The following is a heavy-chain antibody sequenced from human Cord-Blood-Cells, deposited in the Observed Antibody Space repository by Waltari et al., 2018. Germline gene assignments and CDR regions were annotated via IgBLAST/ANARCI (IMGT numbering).Heavy chain of an antibody. CDR3: ARGLGYGGNFDY. CDR2: INHSGST. Sequence: QVQLQQWGAGLLKPSETLSLTCAVYGGSFSGYYWSWIRQPPGKGLEWIGEINHSGSTNYNPSLKSRVTISVDTSKTQFSLKLSSVTAADTAVYYCARGLGYGGNFDYWGQGTLVTVSS. V-gene: IGHV4-34*01. J-gene: IGHJ4*02. D-gene: IGHD4-17*01. CDR1: GGSFSGYY.